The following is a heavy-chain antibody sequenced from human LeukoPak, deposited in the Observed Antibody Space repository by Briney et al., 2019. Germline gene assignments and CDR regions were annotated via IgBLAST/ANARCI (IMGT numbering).Heavy chain of an antibody. V-gene: IGHV3-20*01. CDR1: GFTFDDYG. CDR3: AREILTGYYPYYYYGMDV. CDR2: INWNGGST. D-gene: IGHD3-9*01. J-gene: IGHJ6*02. Sequence: PGGSLRLSCAASGFTFDDYGMSWARQAPGKGLEWVSGINWNGGSTGYADSVKGRFTISRDNAKNSLYLQMNSLRAEDTALYHCAREILTGYYPYYYYGMDVWGQGTTVTVSS.